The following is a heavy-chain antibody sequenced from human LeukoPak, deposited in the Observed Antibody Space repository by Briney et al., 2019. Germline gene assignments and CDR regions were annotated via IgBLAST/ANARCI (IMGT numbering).Heavy chain of an antibody. D-gene: IGHD2-15*01. Sequence: GGSLRLSCAASGFTFSTYAMHWVRQTPGKGLEYVSAISTNGGGTYYANSVKGRLTISRDNSKNTLYLQMGSLRAEDMAVYYCARYCSGVSCYSGYDYWGQGTLVTVSS. J-gene: IGHJ4*02. CDR2: ISTNGGGT. V-gene: IGHV3-64*01. CDR3: ARYCSGVSCYSGYDY. CDR1: GFTFSTYA.